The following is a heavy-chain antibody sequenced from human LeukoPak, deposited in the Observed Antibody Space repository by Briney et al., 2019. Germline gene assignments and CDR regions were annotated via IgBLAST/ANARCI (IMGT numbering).Heavy chain of an antibody. D-gene: IGHD1-26*01. CDR2: ISITSDYI. Sequence: GGSLRLSCAASGFTFSSYTMNWVRQAPGKGLEWVSSISITSDYIYYPDSMKGRFTISRDNAKNSLYLQMNSLRAEDTAVYYCARARSSGSHRVVNAFDVWGEGTMVTVSS. CDR1: GFTFSSYT. CDR3: ARARSSGSHRVVNAFDV. V-gene: IGHV3-21*01. J-gene: IGHJ3*01.